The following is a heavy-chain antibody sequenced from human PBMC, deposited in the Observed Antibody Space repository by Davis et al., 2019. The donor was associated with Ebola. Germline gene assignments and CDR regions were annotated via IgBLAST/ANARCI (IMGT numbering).Heavy chain of an antibody. CDR2: ISYDGNQK. CDR1: GVIFNNHG. Sequence: GESLKISCVGSGVIFNNHGFHWVRQAPGKGLEWVAVISYDGNQKYSADAVKGRFTISRDNSKNTLFLEMSTLRAEDTAVYYCAKAGGSGFSYSGMDVWGQGTTVTVSS. CDR3: AKAGGSGFSYSGMDV. V-gene: IGHV3-30*18. D-gene: IGHD3-10*01. J-gene: IGHJ6*02.